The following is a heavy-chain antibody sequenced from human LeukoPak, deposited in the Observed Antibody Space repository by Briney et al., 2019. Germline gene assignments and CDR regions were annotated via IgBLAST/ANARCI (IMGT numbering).Heavy chain of an antibody. CDR1: GSTFSSYA. D-gene: IGHD5-24*01. CDR3: ARAKGRDGYTGYGMDV. V-gene: IGHV3-23*01. J-gene: IGHJ6*02. CDR2: ISGSGGST. Sequence: GGSLRLSCAASGSTFSSYAMSWVRQAPGKGLEWVSAISGSGGSTYYADSVKGRFTISRDNAKNSLYLQMNSLRAEDTAVYYCARAKGRDGYTGYGMDVWGQGTTVTVSS.